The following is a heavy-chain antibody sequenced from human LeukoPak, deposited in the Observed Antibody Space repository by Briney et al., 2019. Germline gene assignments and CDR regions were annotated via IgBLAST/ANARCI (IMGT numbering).Heavy chain of an antibody. CDR2: ISSGGDNT. V-gene: IGHV3-23*01. CDR1: RLTFSTYA. CDR3: VRRGYSYGVFDY. J-gene: IGHJ4*02. D-gene: IGHD5-18*01. Sequence: PGGSLRLSCTASRLTFSTYAMSWVRQAPGKGLEWVSSISSGGDNTHYADSVKGRFTISRDNSKNTLYLQMNSLRADDTAIYYCVRRGYSYGVFDYWGQGTLVTVSS.